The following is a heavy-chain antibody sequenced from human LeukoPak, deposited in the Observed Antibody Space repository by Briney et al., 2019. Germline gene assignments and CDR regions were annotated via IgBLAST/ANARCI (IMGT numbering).Heavy chain of an antibody. D-gene: IGHD1-26*01. CDR1: GFTFSSYT. CDR3: ATVGDSGTYYPFDY. CDR2: ITSSSNYI. J-gene: IGHJ4*02. V-gene: IGHV3-21*01. Sequence: GGSLRLSCAASGFTFSSYTMNWVRQAPGKGLEWVSSITSSSNYIYSADSLKGRFTISRDNAKNSLYLQMNSLRVEDSAVYYWATVGDSGTYYPFDYWGQGTLVTVSS.